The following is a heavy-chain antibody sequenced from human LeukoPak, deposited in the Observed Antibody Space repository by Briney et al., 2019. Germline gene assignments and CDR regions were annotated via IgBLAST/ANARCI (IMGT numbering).Heavy chain of an antibody. V-gene: IGHV3-11*01. Sequence: GGSLRLSCVASGFTFSDYYMTWIRQAPGKGLEWISFISSSGDSLYYAESVEGRFTISRDNAKDSVYLQTNSLRAEDTAVYYCAREVVVVPGYYYYGLDVWGQGTTVTVSS. D-gene: IGHD2-2*01. CDR2: ISSSGDSL. CDR3: AREVVVVPGYYYYGLDV. CDR1: GFTFSDYY. J-gene: IGHJ6*02.